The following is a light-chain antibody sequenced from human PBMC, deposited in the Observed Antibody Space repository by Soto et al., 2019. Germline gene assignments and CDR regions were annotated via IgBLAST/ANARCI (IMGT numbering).Light chain of an antibody. Sequence: QSALTQPASVSGSPGQSITISCTGTSNDVGGYNYVSWYQQHPGKAPKLIIYDVSDRPPGVSNRFSGSKSGNTASLTISGLQAEDEADYYCSSYTTCSALGVFGGGTQLTVL. V-gene: IGLV2-14*03. J-gene: IGLJ2*01. CDR2: DVS. CDR3: SSYTTCSALGV. CDR1: SNDVGGYNY.